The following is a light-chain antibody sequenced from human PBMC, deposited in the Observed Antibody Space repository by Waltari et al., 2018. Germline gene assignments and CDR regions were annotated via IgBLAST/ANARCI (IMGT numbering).Light chain of an antibody. Sequence: EIVLTQSPATLSLSPGERATLPCRASQSVSTYLAWYQQRPGQPPRLLIYDSSSRATGIPARFSGSGSEPDFTLTISSLEPEDFAVYYCQQRYKWPLTFGGGSKVEI. J-gene: IGKJ4*01. CDR2: DSS. V-gene: IGKV3-11*01. CDR1: QSVSTY. CDR3: QQRYKWPLT.